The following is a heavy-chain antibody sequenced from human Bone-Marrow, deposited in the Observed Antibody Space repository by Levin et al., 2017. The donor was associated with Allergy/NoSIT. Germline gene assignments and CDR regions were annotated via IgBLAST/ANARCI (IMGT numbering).Heavy chain of an antibody. V-gene: IGHV3-30*18. Sequence: SCAASGFTFSSYGMHWVRQAPGKGLEWVAVISYDGSNKYYADSVKGRFTISRDNSKNTLYLQMNSLRAEDTAVYYCAKGGGAVADTRYFDYWGQGTLVTVSS. CDR2: ISYDGSNK. J-gene: IGHJ4*02. D-gene: IGHD6-19*01. CDR1: GFTFSSYG. CDR3: AKGGGAVADTRYFDY.